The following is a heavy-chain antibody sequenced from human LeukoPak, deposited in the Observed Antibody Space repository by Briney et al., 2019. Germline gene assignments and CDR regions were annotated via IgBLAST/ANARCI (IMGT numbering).Heavy chain of an antibody. V-gene: IGHV1-24*01. CDR2: FNPEDGET. CDR3: ATGRITMVRGVGGDWFDP. CDR1: GYTPSVVT. J-gene: IGHJ5*02. Sequence: ASPKVSSKDPGYTPSVVTICCVPEDPGERGGSRSGFNPEDGETIYAQKFQGRVTMTEDTSTDTAYMELSSLRSEDTAVYYCATGRITMVRGVGGDWFDPWGQGTLVTVSS. D-gene: IGHD3-10*01.